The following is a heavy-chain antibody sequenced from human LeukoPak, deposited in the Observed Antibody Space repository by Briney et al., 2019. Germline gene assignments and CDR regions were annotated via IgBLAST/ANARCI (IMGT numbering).Heavy chain of an antibody. CDR1: GGSFSGYY. D-gene: IGHD3-10*01. CDR3: ARGRYYYGSGSHYNR. V-gene: IGHV4-34*01. J-gene: IGHJ5*02. Sequence: PSETLSLTCAVYGGSFSGYYWSWIRQPPGKGLEWMGEINHSGSTNYNPSLKSRVTISVDTSKNQFSLKLSSVTAADTAVYYCARGRYYYGSGSHYNRWGQGTLVTVSS. CDR2: INHSGST.